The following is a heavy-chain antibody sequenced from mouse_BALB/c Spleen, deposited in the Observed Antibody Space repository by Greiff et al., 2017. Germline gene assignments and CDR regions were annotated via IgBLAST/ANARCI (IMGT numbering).Heavy chain of an antibody. CDR2: INPSNGGT. CDR3: TRLRYPAWLAY. J-gene: IGHJ3*01. Sequence: QVQLQQSGAELVKPGASVKLSCKASGYTFTSYYMYWVKQRPGQGLEWIGEINPSNGGTNFNEKFKSKATLTVDKSSSTAYMQLSSLTSEDSAVYYCTRLRYPAWLAYWGQGTLVTVSA. CDR1: GYTFTSYY. V-gene: IGHV1S81*02. D-gene: IGHD1-1*01.